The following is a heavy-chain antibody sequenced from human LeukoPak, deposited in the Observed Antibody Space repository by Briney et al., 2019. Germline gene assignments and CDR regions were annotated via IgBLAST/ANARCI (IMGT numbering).Heavy chain of an antibody. CDR3: AKPVQGYCTSTSCPPFDY. CDR2: ISGSGGST. CDR1: GFTFSSYG. V-gene: IGHV3-23*01. Sequence: GGTLRLSCAASGFTFSSYGMSWVRQAPGKGLEWVSAISGSGGSTCSADSVKGRFTSSRDNSKNTLSLQMNSLRAEDTAVYYCAKPVQGYCTSTSCPPFDYWGQGTLVTVSS. D-gene: IGHD2-2*01. J-gene: IGHJ4*02.